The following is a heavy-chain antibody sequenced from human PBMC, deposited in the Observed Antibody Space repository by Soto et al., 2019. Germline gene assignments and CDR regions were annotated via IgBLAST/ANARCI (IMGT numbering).Heavy chain of an antibody. J-gene: IGHJ4*02. CDR2: MNPNSGNT. CDR3: AREHSSSWRFDY. CDR1: GYTFTSYD. V-gene: IGHV1-8*01. Sequence: QVQLVQSGAEVKKPGASVKVSCKASGYTFTSYDINWVRQATGQGLEWMGWMNPNSGNTGYAQKFQGRVTMTRNTSIRTAYMELSSLRSEDTAVYSCAREHSSSWRFDYWGQGTLVTVSS. D-gene: IGHD6-13*01.